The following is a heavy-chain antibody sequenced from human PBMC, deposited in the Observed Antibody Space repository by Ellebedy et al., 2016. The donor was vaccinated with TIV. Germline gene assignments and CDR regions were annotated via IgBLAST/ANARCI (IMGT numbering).Heavy chain of an antibody. CDR1: GYTFTDYD. Sequence: AASVKVSCKASGYTFTDYDIHWVRQASGQGLEWMGWVHPKTGNTDYAQKFRGRVTMTRKTSINTAYLDLTSLRFEETAVYYCTRGGTKGGYTWFDPWGQGTLVIVSS. CDR3: TRGGTKGGYTWFDP. J-gene: IGHJ5*02. D-gene: IGHD5-18*01. CDR2: VHPKTGNT. V-gene: IGHV1-8*01.